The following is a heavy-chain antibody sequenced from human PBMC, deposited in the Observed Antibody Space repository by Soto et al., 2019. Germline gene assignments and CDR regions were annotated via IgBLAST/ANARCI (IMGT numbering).Heavy chain of an antibody. J-gene: IGHJ4*02. D-gene: IGHD2-15*01. CDR2: ISASAITT. CDR1: GFTFSAYA. V-gene: IGHV3-23*04. CDR3: AKPPGFNNVVPAYFDY. Sequence: EVLLVDSGGGLVQPGESLRLSCAGSGFTFSAYAMSWVRQAPGKGLEWVSSISASAITTYNTDSVRGRFTFSRDNSRNTVYLQMNSLRAEDTAVYFCAKPPGFNNVVPAYFDYWGGGTRGTVSS.